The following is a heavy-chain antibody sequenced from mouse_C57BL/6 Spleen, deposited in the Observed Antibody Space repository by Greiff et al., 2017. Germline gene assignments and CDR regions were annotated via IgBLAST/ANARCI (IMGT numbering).Heavy chain of an antibody. D-gene: IGHD1-1*02. CDR3: ARRDFGGYYFDY. Sequence: EVMLQQSGPELVKPGASVKIPCKASGYTFTDYNMDWVKQSHGKSLEWIGVINPNNGGTIYNQKFKGKATLTVDKSSSTAYMELRSLTSEDTAVYDCARRDFGGYYFDYWGQGTTLTVSS. V-gene: IGHV1-18*01. CDR2: INPNNGGT. J-gene: IGHJ2*01. CDR1: GYTFTDYN.